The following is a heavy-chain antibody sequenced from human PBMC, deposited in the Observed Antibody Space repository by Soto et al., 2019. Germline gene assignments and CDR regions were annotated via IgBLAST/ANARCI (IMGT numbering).Heavy chain of an antibody. Sequence: QVHLVQSGAEVKRPGASWKVSCKVPGYAFTTYGIPWVRRAPGQGLEGMGWISAHRGNTNYAQKLQGRVTVTRDTSTSTAYMELRSLRSDDTAVYYCARGRYGDYWGQGALVTVSS. V-gene: IGHV1-18*01. J-gene: IGHJ4*02. CDR1: GYAFTTYG. CDR2: ISAHRGNT. D-gene: IGHD1-1*01. CDR3: ARGRYGDY.